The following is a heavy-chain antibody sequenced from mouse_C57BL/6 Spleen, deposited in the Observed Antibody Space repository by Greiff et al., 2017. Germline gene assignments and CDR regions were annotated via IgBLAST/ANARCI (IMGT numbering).Heavy chain of an antibody. V-gene: IGHV1-82*01. CDR3: AREETYYSNYAWFAY. D-gene: IGHD2-5*01. J-gene: IGHJ3*01. Sequence: VKLMESGPELVKPGASVKISCKASGYAFSSSWMNWVKQRPGKGLEWIGRIYPGDGDTNYNGKFKGKATLTADKSSSTAYMQLSSLTSEDSAVYFCAREETYYSNYAWFAYWGQGTLVTVSA. CDR1: GYAFSSSW. CDR2: IYPGDGDT.